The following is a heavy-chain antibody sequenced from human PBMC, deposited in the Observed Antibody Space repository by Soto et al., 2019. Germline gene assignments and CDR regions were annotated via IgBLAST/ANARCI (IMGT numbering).Heavy chain of an antibody. CDR2: ISAYNGNP. Sequence: QVQLVQSGAEVKKPGASVKVSCKASGYTFTSYGISWVRQAPGQGLEWMGRISAYNGNPNYAQKLQGRGTMSTYTSTSTASSELSSLRAADTAVYYWARDHDEHPRFDPGGQGTRVIVSS. CDR1: GYTFTSYG. D-gene: IGHD3-3*01. V-gene: IGHV1-18*01. CDR3: ARDHDEHPRFDP. J-gene: IGHJ5*02.